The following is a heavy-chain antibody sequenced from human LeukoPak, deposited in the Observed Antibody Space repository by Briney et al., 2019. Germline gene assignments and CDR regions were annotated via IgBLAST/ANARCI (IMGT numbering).Heavy chain of an antibody. J-gene: IGHJ4*02. D-gene: IGHD3-22*01. CDR3: AKDPEKYYYDSSGYYLVY. CDR2: IRYDGSNK. CDR1: GFTFSSYG. Sequence: GGSLRLSCAASGFTFSSYGMHWVRQAPGKGLEWVAFIRYDGSNKYYADSVKGRFTISRDNSKNTLYLQMNSLRAEDTAVYYCAKDPEKYYYDSSGYYLVYWGQGTLVTVSS. V-gene: IGHV3-30*02.